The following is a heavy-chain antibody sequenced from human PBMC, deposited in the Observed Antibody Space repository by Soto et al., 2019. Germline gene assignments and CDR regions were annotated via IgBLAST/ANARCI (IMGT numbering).Heavy chain of an antibody. V-gene: IGHV1-69*13. J-gene: IGHJ6*02. CDR2: IIPIFGTA. CDR1: GGTFSSYA. D-gene: IGHD2-2*01. CDR3: ANLGPNRYQLLSNAAQSINYGMDV. Sequence: VASVKVSCKASGGTFSSYAISWVRQAPGQGLEWMGGIIPIFGTANYAQKFQGRVTITADESTSTAYMELSSLRSEDTAVYYCANLGPNRYQLLSNAAQSINYGMDVWGQGTTVTVSS.